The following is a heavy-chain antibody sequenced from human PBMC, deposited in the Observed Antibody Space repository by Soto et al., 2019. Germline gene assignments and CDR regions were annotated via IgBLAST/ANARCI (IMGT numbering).Heavy chain of an antibody. V-gene: IGHV3-21*01. J-gene: IGHJ4*02. CDR1: GFTFSSYS. D-gene: IGHD3-3*01. CDR2: ISSSSSYI. CDR3: ARDAPYYDFWSVSTAYYFDY. Sequence: GGSLRLSCAASGFTFSSYSMNWVRQAPGKGLEWVSSISSSSSYIYYADSVKGRFTISRDNAKNSLYLQMNSLRAEDTAVYYCARDAPYYDFWSVSTAYYFDYWGQGTLVTVSS.